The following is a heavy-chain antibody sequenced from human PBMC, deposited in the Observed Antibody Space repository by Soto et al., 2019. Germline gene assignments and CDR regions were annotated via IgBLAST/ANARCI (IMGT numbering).Heavy chain of an antibody. CDR1: GYTFTSYG. V-gene: IGHV1-18*01. CDR2: ISAYNGNT. D-gene: IGHD3-9*01. J-gene: IGHJ5*02. CDR3: ARDLRYFDRFHGWSEP. Sequence: ASVNVSCKASGYTFTSYGISWVRQAPGQGLEWMGWISAYNGNTNYAQKLQGRVNMTTDTSTSTAYMELRSLRSDDTAVYYCARDLRYFDRFHGWSEPWGQGTLVTVSA.